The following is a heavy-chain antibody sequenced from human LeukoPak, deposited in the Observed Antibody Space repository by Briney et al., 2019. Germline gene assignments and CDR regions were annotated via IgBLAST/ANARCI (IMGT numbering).Heavy chain of an antibody. V-gene: IGHV1-24*01. D-gene: IGHD5-18*01. CDR3: ATGYTYDYSLY. Sequence: ASVKVSCKVSGDTVTGFSIHWVRQAPGHGLGWMGGFDPEDGARIFAQKFQGRVTMTEDTSTDTAYMDLSSLRSEDTAVYYCATGYTYDYSLYWGQGTLVTVPS. CDR1: GDTVTGFS. CDR2: FDPEDGAR. J-gene: IGHJ4*02.